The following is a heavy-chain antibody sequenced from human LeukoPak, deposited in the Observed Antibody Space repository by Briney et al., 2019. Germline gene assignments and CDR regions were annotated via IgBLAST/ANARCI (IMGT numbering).Heavy chain of an antibody. CDR1: GFAFSDSW. CDR2: IKGDGSAK. V-gene: IGHV3-7*01. D-gene: IGHD5-18*01. CDR3: ARDRGWIQHDI. Sequence: GGFLRLACAASGFAFSDSWMTWIRQAPGKGLEWVAFIKGDGSAKKYMDSVKGRFTISRDNAKNSLFLQMNSLRAEDTAVYYCARDRGWIQHDIWGQGTMVTVSS. J-gene: IGHJ3*02.